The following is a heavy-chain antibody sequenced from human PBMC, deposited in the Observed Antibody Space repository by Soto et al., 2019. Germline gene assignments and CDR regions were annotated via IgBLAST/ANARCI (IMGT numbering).Heavy chain of an antibody. Sequence: ASVKVSCKASGYTFTSYAISWVRQAPGQGREWMGWISAYNGNTNYAQKLQGRVTMTTDTSTSTAYMELRSLRSDDTAVYYCARDMLYCSGGICGLGVWGQGTTVTVSS. CDR2: ISAYNGNT. CDR1: GYTFTSYA. D-gene: IGHD2-15*01. V-gene: IGHV1-18*01. J-gene: IGHJ6*02. CDR3: ARDMLYCSGGICGLGV.